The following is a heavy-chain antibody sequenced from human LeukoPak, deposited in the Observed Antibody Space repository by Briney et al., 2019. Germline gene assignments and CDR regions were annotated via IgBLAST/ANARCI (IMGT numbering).Heavy chain of an antibody. CDR3: ARVGRFGGYDRTFDY. CDR1: GGSVSSGSYY. D-gene: IGHD5-12*01. V-gene: IGHV4-61*01. CDR2: IYYSGST. Sequence: PSETLSLTCAVSGGSVSSGSYYWSWIRQPPGKGLEWIAYIYYSGSTNYNPSLKSRVTISVDTSKNQFSLKVSSVTAADTAVYYCARVGRFGGYDRTFDYWGQGTLVTVPS. J-gene: IGHJ4*02.